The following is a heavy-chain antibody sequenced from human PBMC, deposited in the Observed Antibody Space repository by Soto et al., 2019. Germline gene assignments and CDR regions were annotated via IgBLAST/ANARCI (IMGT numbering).Heavy chain of an antibody. D-gene: IGHD3-3*01. V-gene: IGHV4-31*03. CDR2: IYYSGST. Sequence: SETLSLTCTVSGGSISSGGYYWSWIRQHPGKGLEWIGYIYYSGSTYYNPSLKSRVTISVDTSKNQFSLKLSSVTAADTAVYYCARVGTIFGAAAYGMDVWGQGTTVTVSS. CDR3: ARVGTIFGAAAYGMDV. CDR1: GGSISSGGYY. J-gene: IGHJ6*02.